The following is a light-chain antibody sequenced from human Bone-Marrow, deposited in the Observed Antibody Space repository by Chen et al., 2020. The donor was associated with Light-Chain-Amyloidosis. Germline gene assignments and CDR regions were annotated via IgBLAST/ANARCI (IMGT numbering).Light chain of an antibody. CDR3: GAWDSSLGIWV. CDR1: SSNVGNNY. Sequence: QSALTQPPSVSAAPGQKVTISCSGSSSNVGNNYVSWYRQLPGTAPKLLIYDNSKRPSGIPDRFSGSRSGPSATLGITRLQTGDEADYYCGAWDSSLGIWVFGGGTKLTVL. J-gene: IGLJ3*02. CDR2: DNS. V-gene: IGLV1-51*01.